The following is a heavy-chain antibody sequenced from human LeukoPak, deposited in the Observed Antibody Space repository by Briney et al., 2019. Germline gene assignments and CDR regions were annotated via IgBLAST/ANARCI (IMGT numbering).Heavy chain of an antibody. J-gene: IGHJ4*02. CDR2: ISGSGGST. Sequence: PGGSLRLSCAASGFTFSSYAMSWVRQAPGKGLEWVSAISGSGGSTYYADSVKGRFTISRDNSKNTLYLQMNSLRDEDTAVYYCAKGVRGAYYYGSGSYYGYWGQGTLVTVSS. D-gene: IGHD3-10*01. CDR3: AKGVRGAYYYGSGSYYGY. CDR1: GFTFSSYA. V-gene: IGHV3-23*01.